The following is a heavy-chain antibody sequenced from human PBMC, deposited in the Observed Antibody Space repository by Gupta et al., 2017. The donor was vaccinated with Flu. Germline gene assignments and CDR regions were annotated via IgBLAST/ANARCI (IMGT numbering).Heavy chain of an antibody. V-gene: IGHV4-34*01. CDR2: IHHSGRT. Sequence: WIRQAPGKGLEWMGEIHHSGRTNYKPSLRSRGAMSIDTSKKKFSLNLSSVTAAATDVYYWVRGRRPRGLISVDKYYMGVWGKGTTVTVSS. J-gene: IGHJ6*03. D-gene: IGHD2-21*01. CDR3: VRGRRPRGLISVDKYYMGV.